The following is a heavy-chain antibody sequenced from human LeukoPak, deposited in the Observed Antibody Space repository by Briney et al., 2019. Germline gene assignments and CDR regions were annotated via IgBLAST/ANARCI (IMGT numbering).Heavy chain of an antibody. Sequence: SETLSLTCTVSGGSISSYYWTWIRQPAGKGLEWIGRIYTTGSTNYNPSLNSRVTMSVDTSKKQFSLKLSSVTAEDTAVYYCARQIAVAGRAGSDYWGQGTLVTVSS. J-gene: IGHJ4*02. CDR2: IYTTGST. CDR1: GGSISSYY. D-gene: IGHD6-19*01. CDR3: ARQIAVAGRAGSDY. V-gene: IGHV4-4*07.